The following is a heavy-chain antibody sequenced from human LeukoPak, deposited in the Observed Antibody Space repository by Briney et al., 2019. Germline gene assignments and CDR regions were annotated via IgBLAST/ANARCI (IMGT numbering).Heavy chain of an antibody. CDR2: INHSGST. Sequence: SETLSLTCAVYGGSFSGYYWSWIRQPPGKGLEWIGEINHSGSTNYNPSLKSRVTISVDTSKNQFSLKLSSVTAADTAVHYCATLYSRGYWGQGTLVTVSS. CDR3: ATLYSRGY. D-gene: IGHD3-16*01. J-gene: IGHJ4*02. V-gene: IGHV4-34*01. CDR1: GGSFSGYY.